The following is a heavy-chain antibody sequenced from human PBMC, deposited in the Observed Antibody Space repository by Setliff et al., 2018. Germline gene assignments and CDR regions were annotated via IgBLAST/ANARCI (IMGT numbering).Heavy chain of an antibody. Sequence: PGGSLRLSCEASGFHFSDHAMHWVRQAPGKGLVWFSHINSDGSGTSYADSVKGRFTISRDNAKNTLYLQMNSLRAEDTAVYYCARDQGSYGYRAFDSWGQGALVTVSS. CDR3: ARDQGSYGYRAFDS. CDR2: INSDGSGT. CDR1: GFHFSDHA. V-gene: IGHV3-74*01. J-gene: IGHJ4*02. D-gene: IGHD3-16*01.